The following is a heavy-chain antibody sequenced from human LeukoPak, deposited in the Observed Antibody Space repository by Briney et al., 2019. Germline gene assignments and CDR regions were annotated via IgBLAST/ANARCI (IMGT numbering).Heavy chain of an antibody. CDR3: ARDLTYYDFWSGYYASSSGCFDC. CDR2: ISAYNGNT. Sequence: ASVKVSCKASGYTFTSYGISWVRQAPGQGLEWMGWISAYNGNTNYAQKLQGRVTMTTDTSTSTAYMELRSLRSDDTAVYYCARDLTYYDFWSGYYASSSGCFDCWGQGTLVTVSS. J-gene: IGHJ5*01. CDR1: GYTFTSYG. D-gene: IGHD3-3*01. V-gene: IGHV1-18*01.